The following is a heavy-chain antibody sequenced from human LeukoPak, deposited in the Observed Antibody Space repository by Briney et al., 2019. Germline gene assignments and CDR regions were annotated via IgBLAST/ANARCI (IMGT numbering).Heavy chain of an antibody. Sequence: GGXXRLSCAASGFTFSSYWMSWVRQAPGKGLEGVANIKQDGSEKYYVDSVKGRFTISRDNAKNSLYLQINSLRAEDTAVYYCARESVVVVAAKAYNWFDPWGQGTLVTVSS. V-gene: IGHV3-7*01. D-gene: IGHD2-15*01. CDR2: IKQDGSEK. CDR3: ARESVVVVAAKAYNWFDP. J-gene: IGHJ5*02. CDR1: GFTFSSYW.